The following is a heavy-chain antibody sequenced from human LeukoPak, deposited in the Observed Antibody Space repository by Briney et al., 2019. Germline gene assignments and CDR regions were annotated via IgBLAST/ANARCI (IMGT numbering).Heavy chain of an antibody. CDR2: IGVGGTT. CDR3: ARVGQFSCDY. J-gene: IGHJ4*02. V-gene: IGHV3-23*01. CDR1: GFTFSSYG. D-gene: IGHD3-10*01. Sequence: GGSLRLSCAASGFTFSSYGMNWVRQAPGKGLEWVSGIGVGGTTYYADSVKGRFTISRDTSKNTLYLQMNSLRAEDTAVYYCARVGQFSCDYWGQGTLVTVSS.